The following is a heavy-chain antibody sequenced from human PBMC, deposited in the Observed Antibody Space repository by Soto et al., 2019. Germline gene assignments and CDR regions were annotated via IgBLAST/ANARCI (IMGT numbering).Heavy chain of an antibody. Sequence: GASVKVSCKASGGTFSSYAISWVRQAPGQGLEWMGGIIPIFGTANYAQKFQGRVTITADESTSTAYMELSSLRSEDTAVYYCARGYYHSSGYLEFDYWGQGTLVTVSS. J-gene: IGHJ4*02. CDR1: GGTFSSYA. V-gene: IGHV1-69*13. CDR3: ARGYYHSSGYLEFDY. CDR2: IIPIFGTA. D-gene: IGHD3-22*01.